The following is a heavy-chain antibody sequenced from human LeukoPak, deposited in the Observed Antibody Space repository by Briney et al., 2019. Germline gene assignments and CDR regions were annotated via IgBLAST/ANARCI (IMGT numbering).Heavy chain of an antibody. CDR2: IYYSGST. Sequence: SETLSLTCTVSGGSISSSSYYWGWIRQPPGKGLEWIGSIYYSGSTYYNPSLKSRVTISVDTSKYQFSLKLSSVTAADTAVYYCARALPYSGYERNWFDPWGQGTLVTVSS. D-gene: IGHD5-12*01. J-gene: IGHJ5*02. CDR3: ARALPYSGYERNWFDP. V-gene: IGHV4-39*01. CDR1: GGSISSSSYY.